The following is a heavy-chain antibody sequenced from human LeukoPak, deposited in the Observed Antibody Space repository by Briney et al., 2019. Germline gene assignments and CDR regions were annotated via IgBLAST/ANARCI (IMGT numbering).Heavy chain of an antibody. CDR3: ARPGYYDSSGLGALDAFDI. V-gene: IGHV4-39*07. J-gene: IGHJ3*02. CDR1: GGSISSSSYY. Sequence: TSETLSLTCTVSGGSISSSSYYWSWIRQPPERGVEWIGELNHSGSTNYNPSLKSRVTISVDTSKKQFSLQLSCVSAADTAVYYCARPGYYDSSGLGALDAFDIWGQGTMVTVSS. D-gene: IGHD3-22*01. CDR2: LNHSGST.